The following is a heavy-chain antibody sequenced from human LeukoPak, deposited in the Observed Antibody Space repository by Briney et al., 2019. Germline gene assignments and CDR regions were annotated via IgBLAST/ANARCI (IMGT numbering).Heavy chain of an antibody. D-gene: IGHD1-1*01. V-gene: IGHV4-59*01. CDR1: TDSTNTYY. Sequence: SETLSLTCSVSTDSTNTYYWSWIRQSQGQGLEWIGHIYQSGSTDYNPSFKSRVTISLDMSKKVFSLQLTSVTVADTAMYYCVRLRWKLLAPYFDHWGQGAFVIVSS. J-gene: IGHJ4*02. CDR2: IYQSGST. CDR3: VRLRWKLLAPYFDH.